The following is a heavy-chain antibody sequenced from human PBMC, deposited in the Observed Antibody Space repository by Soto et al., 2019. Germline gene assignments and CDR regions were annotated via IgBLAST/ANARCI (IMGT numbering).Heavy chain of an antibody. CDR1: GYTFTSYG. CDR2: ISAYNGNT. Sequence: QVQLVQSGAEVKKPGASVKVSCKASGYTFTSYGISWVRQAPGQGLEWMGWISAYNGNTNYAQKLQGRVTMTTDTSTSTAYMELRSLRSDDKAVYYCARDSFRFKVQRGDWFDPWGQGTLVTVSS. CDR3: ARDSFRFKVQRGDWFDP. J-gene: IGHJ5*02. D-gene: IGHD3-3*01. V-gene: IGHV1-18*01.